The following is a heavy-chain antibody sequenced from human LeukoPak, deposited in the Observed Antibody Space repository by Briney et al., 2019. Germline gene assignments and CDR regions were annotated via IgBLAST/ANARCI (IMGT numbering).Heavy chain of an antibody. CDR2: ISSNGGST. V-gene: IGHV3-64*01. CDR1: GFTFSSYA. CDR3: ARGLSAAAGTLLGY. Sequence: GGSLRLSCAASGFTFSSYAMHWVRQAPGKGLEYVSAISSNGGSTYYANSVKGRFTISGDNSKNTLYLQMGSLRAEDMAVYYCARGLSAAAGTLLGYWGQGTLVTVSS. D-gene: IGHD6-13*01. J-gene: IGHJ4*02.